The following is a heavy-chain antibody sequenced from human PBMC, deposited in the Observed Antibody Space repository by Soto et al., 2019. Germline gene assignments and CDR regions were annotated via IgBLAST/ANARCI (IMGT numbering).Heavy chain of an antibody. V-gene: IGHV3-7*01. CDR3: ARDLSSTMTTVTLVPTYYFYMDV. Sequence: PGGSLRLSCAASGFTFSMYWMSWVRQAPGKGLEWVANIKEDGSEKYYVDSVKGRFTISRDNAKKSLYLQMNSLRAEDTAVYYCARDLSSTMTTVTLVPTYYFYMDVWGKGTTVTVSS. CDR2: IKEDGSEK. D-gene: IGHD4-17*01. J-gene: IGHJ6*03. CDR1: GFTFSMYW.